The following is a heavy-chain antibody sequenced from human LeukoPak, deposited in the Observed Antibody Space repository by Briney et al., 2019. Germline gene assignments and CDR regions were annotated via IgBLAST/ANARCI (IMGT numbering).Heavy chain of an antibody. Sequence: ASEKVSCKASGYTFTSYGISWVRQAPGQGLEWMGWISAYNGNTNYAQKLQGRVTMTTDTSTSTAYMELRSLRSDDTAVYYCARGVVPAAMDYYYYYMDVWGKGTTVTISS. CDR1: GYTFTSYG. CDR2: ISAYNGNT. D-gene: IGHD2-2*01. J-gene: IGHJ6*03. CDR3: ARGVVPAAMDYYYYYMDV. V-gene: IGHV1-18*01.